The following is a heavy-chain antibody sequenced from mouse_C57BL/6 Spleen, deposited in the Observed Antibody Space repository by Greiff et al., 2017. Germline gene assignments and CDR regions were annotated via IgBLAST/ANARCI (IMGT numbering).Heavy chain of an antibody. CDR1: GFTFSSYA. Sequence: DVKLVESGGGLVKPGGSLKLSCAASGFTFSSYAMSWVRQTPEKRLEWVATISDGGSYTYYPDNVKGRFTISRDNAKNNLYLQMSHLKSEDTAMYYCAREHYYYGSSYDYAMDYWGQGTSVTVSS. J-gene: IGHJ4*01. D-gene: IGHD1-1*01. CDR3: AREHYYYGSSYDYAMDY. CDR2: ISDGGSYT. V-gene: IGHV5-4*01.